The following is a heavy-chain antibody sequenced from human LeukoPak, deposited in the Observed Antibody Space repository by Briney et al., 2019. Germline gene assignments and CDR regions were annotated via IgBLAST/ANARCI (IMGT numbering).Heavy chain of an antibody. D-gene: IGHD1-26*01. CDR3: AKDLLMGTTYAFDI. CDR2: FSGGGSAT. V-gene: IGHV3-23*01. J-gene: IGHJ3*02. Sequence: GGSLRLSCVASGFTFSSYAMSWVRQAPGKGLEWVSAFSGGGSATYYADSVKGRFTISRDNSKNTLYLQLNSLRAEDTALYYCAKDLLMGTTYAFDIWGQGTMVTVSS. CDR1: GFTFSSYA.